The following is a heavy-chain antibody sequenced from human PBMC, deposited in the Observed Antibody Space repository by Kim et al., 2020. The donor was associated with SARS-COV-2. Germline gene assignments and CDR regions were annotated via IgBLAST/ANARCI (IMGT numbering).Heavy chain of an antibody. CDR2: ISAYNGNT. Sequence: ASVKVSCKASGYTFTSYGISWVRQAPGQGLEWMGWISAYNGNTNYAQKLQGRVTMTTDTSTSTAYMELRSLRSDDTAVYYCARDEGGGLRYFDWLLSYFDYWGQGTLVTVSS. CDR3: ARDEGGGLRYFDWLLSYFDY. V-gene: IGHV1-18*04. CDR1: GYTFTSYG. D-gene: IGHD3-9*01. J-gene: IGHJ4*02.